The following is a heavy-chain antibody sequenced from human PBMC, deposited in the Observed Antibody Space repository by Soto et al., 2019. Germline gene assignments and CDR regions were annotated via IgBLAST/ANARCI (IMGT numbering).Heavy chain of an antibody. CDR3: ARDPRYYYYMDV. D-gene: IGHD6-6*01. CDR2: INTDGSST. CDR1: GFTFSNSYW. J-gene: IGHJ6*03. V-gene: IGHV3-74*01. Sequence: GGSLRLSCEASGFTFSNSYWMHWVRQAPGKGLVWVSRINTDGSSTSYADSVKGRLIISRDNAKKTVYLQMNSLGPDDTAGYYCARDPRYYYYMDVWGKGTTVTVSS.